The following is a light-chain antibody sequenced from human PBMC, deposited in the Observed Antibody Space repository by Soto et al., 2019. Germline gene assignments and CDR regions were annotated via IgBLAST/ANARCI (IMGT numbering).Light chain of an antibody. CDR1: VLAKKY. CDR3: QVWDSSTVV. J-gene: IGLJ2*01. Sequence: SYELTQPSSVSVSPGQTARITCSGDVLAKKYARWFRQKPGQAPVLVVYDDSDRPSGIPERFSGSNSGNTATLTISRVEAGDEADYYCQVWDSSTVVFGGGTQLTVL. V-gene: IGLV3-21*02. CDR2: DDS.